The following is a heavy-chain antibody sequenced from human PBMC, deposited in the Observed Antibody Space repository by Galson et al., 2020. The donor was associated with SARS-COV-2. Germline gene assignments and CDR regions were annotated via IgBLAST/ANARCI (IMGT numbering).Heavy chain of an antibody. D-gene: IGHD3-3*01. Sequence: SQTLSLTCRVSGGSIKSRSSYWGWTRQPPGKGLEWIASVLSTGTTAYNPSLKSRVTISVDTSKQQLSLRVTSVTAADAAVDYCARRGDTVAWFYWGQGALVTVSS. V-gene: IGHV4-39*01. CDR1: GGSIKSRSSY. CDR3: ARRGDTVAWFY. J-gene: IGHJ4*02. CDR2: VLSTGTT.